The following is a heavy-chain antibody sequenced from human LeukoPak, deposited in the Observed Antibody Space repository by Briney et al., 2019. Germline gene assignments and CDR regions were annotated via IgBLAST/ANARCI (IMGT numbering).Heavy chain of an antibody. J-gene: IGHJ3*02. CDR1: GFTFSSYS. V-gene: IGHV3-21*01. CDR3: TRILRHSSGSRSNGAFDI. D-gene: IGHD6-19*01. CDR2: ISSSSSYI. Sequence: GGSLRLSCAASGFTFSSYSMNWVRQAPGKGLEWVSSISSSSSYIYYADSVKGRFTISRDNAKNSLYLQMNSLRAEDTAVYYCTRILRHSSGSRSNGAFDIWGQGTMVTVSS.